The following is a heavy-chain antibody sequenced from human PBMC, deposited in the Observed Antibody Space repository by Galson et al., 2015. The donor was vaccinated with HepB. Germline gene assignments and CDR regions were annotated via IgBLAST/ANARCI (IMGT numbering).Heavy chain of an antibody. CDR3: ARRESSSWYYFDY. D-gene: IGHD6-13*01. J-gene: IGHJ4*02. Sequence: SLRLSCAASGFTFSDYYMSWIRQAPGKGLEWLSYISTSGGSIYYADSVKGRFTISRDNAKNSLYLQMNSLRAEDTAVYYCARRESSSWYYFDYWGQGTLVTVSS. V-gene: IGHV3-11*01. CDR2: ISTSGGSI. CDR1: GFTFSDYY.